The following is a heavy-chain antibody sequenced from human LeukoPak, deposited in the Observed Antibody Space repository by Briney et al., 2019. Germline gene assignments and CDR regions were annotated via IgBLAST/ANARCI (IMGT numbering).Heavy chain of an antibody. CDR2: INQSGST. CDR1: GGSFSGYY. D-gene: IGHD2-15*01. J-gene: IGHJ4*02. CDR3: ATSYIGGFGKPDY. Sequence: SETLSLTCAVYGGSFSGYYWSWIRQPPGKGLEWIGEINQSGSTTYNPSLKSRVTVSVDTSKNQFSLKLSSVTAADTAVYYCATSYIGGFGKPDYWGQGTLVTVSS. V-gene: IGHV4-34*01.